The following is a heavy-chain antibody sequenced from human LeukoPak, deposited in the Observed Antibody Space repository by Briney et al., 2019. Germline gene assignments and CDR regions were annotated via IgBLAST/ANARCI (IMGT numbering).Heavy chain of an antibody. Sequence: GGSLRLSCAASGFTLSSNDMSWVRQAPGKGLECISVIYSGGSTDYSDSVKGRLTISRDNSKNTLYLQMNSLRAEDTAVYYCAREQFSSSWSRPLYYYYYMDVWGKGTTVTISS. CDR2: IYSGGST. V-gene: IGHV3-53*01. J-gene: IGHJ6*03. D-gene: IGHD6-13*01. CDR1: GFTLSSND. CDR3: AREQFSSSWSRPLYYYYYMDV.